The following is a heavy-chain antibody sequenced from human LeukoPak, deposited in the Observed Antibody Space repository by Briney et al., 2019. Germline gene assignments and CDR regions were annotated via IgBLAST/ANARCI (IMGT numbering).Heavy chain of an antibody. CDR3: ARGHTDIVVVPAAPARYYYYGMDV. J-gene: IGHJ6*02. CDR2: INHSGST. CDR1: GGSFSGYY. D-gene: IGHD2-2*01. Sequence: ASETLSLTCAVYGGSFSGYYWSWIRQPPGKGLEWIGEINHSGSTNYSPSLKSRVTISVDTSKNQFSLKLSSVTAADTAVYYCARGHTDIVVVPAAPARYYYYGMDVWGQGTTVTVSS. V-gene: IGHV4-34*01.